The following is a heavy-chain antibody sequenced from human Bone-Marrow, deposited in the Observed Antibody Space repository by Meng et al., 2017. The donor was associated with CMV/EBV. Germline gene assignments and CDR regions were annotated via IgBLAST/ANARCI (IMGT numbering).Heavy chain of an antibody. CDR1: GYTFTSYD. CDR2: MNPNSGGT. Sequence: ASVKVSCKASGYTFTSYDINWVRQATGQGLEWMGWMNPNSGGTNYAQKFQGRVTMTRDTSISTAYMELSRLRSDDTAVYYCARVYSNYYYYYGMDVWGQGTTVTVSS. J-gene: IGHJ6*02. V-gene: IGHV1-2*02. CDR3: ARVYSNYYYYYGMDV. D-gene: IGHD4-11*01.